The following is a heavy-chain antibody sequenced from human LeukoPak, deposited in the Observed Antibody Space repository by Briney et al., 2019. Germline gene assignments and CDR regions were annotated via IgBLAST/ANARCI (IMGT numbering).Heavy chain of an antibody. CDR3: ARADYDFVWGVNRYYFDY. CDR1: GGSISSGGYY. J-gene: IGHJ4*02. D-gene: IGHD3-16*02. CDR2: ISYSGST. Sequence: QSSQTLSLTCSVSGGSISSGGYYWTWIRQHPGKGLEWIGYISYSGSTSYNPSLRSRVTFSVDTSKNQFSLRLSSVTAADTAVYYCARADYDFVWGVNRYYFDYWGQGTLVTVSS. V-gene: IGHV4-31*03.